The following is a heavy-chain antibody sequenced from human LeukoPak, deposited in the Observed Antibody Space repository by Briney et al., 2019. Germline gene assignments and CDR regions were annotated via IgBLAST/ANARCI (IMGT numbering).Heavy chain of an antibody. CDR1: GFTFSSYW. D-gene: IGHD3-10*01. Sequence: GGSLRLSCEASGFTFSSYWMSWVRQAPGKGLEWVANIKTDGSEKYYVDSVKGRFTISRDNSKNTLYLQMNSLRAEDTAVYYCAIISPNFDYWGQGTLVTVSS. J-gene: IGHJ4*02. V-gene: IGHV3-7*01. CDR2: IKTDGSEK. CDR3: AIISPNFDY.